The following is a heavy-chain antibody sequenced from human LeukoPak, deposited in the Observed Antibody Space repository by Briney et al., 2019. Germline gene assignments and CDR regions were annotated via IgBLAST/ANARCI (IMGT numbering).Heavy chain of an antibody. J-gene: IGHJ4*02. Sequence: SETLSLTCTVSGGSISTYYWSWIRQPAGKGLEWIGRIYSSGSTNYNPSLESRVTMSVDTSKNQFSLNLTSVTAADTAVYYCARDGVAAAGRFFDFWGRGTLVTASS. V-gene: IGHV4-4*07. CDR3: ARDGVAAAGRFFDF. CDR2: IYSSGST. CDR1: GGSISTYY. D-gene: IGHD6-13*01.